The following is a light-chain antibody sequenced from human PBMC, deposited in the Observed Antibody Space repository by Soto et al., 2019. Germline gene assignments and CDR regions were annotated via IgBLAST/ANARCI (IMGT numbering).Light chain of an antibody. Sequence: DIQMTQSPSTLSASVGDIVTITCRASQSISTWLAWYQQKPGKAPKLLIYRASSLESGVPSRFSGSGSGTEFTLTISSLQPEDSATYFCQEYKEWTFGQGTKVEIK. J-gene: IGKJ1*01. CDR1: QSISTW. CDR3: QEYKEWT. CDR2: RAS. V-gene: IGKV1-5*03.